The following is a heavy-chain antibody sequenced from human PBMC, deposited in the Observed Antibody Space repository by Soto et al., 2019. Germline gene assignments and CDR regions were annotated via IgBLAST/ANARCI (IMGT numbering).Heavy chain of an antibody. V-gene: IGHV1-18*04. Sequence: QVQLVQSGVEVKKPGASVKVSCKASGYTFISHGISWVRQAPGQGLEWMGWISGKNGNTNYAQKLQGRVTLTTDTSTSTAYMELRSLRSDVTAVYYCARVSSSIVVVPDYGMDVWGQGTTFTVSS. D-gene: IGHD2-15*01. J-gene: IGHJ6*02. CDR1: GYTFISHG. CDR3: ARVSSSIVVVPDYGMDV. CDR2: ISGKNGNT.